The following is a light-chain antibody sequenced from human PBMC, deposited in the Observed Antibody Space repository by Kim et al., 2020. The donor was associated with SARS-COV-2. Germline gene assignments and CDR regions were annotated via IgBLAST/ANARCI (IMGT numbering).Light chain of an antibody. CDR3: MIWPRNAVL. J-gene: IGLJ2*01. CDR1: SDITVGSPN. CDR2: YFSDSDK. V-gene: IGLV5-37*01. Sequence: LTCPYPSDITVGSPNEYWFQQKPGSPPRYLLYYFSDSDKGQGSGVPSRFSGSKDASANTGILLISGLQSEDEADYYCMIWPRNAVLFGGGTQLTVL.